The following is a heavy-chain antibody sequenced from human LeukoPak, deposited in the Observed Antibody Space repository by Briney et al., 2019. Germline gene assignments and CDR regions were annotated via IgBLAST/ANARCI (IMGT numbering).Heavy chain of an antibody. Sequence: QPGGSLRLSCAASGFTFSSYGMHWVRQAPGKGLEWVAVISYDGSNKYYADSVKGRFTISRDNSKNTLYLQMNSLRAEDTAVYYCAKGSTPDYWGQGTLVTVSS. V-gene: IGHV3-30*18. CDR2: ISYDGSNK. D-gene: IGHD2-2*01. CDR1: GFTFSSYG. CDR3: AKGSTPDY. J-gene: IGHJ4*02.